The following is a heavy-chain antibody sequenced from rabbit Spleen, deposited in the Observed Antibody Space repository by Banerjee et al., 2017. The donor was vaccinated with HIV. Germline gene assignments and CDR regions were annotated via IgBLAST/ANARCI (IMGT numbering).Heavy chain of an antibody. CDR2: VTAGVSFTT. J-gene: IGHJ6*01. CDR1: GFSFSNNYV. CDR3: ARDSGTSFSSYGMDL. Sequence: QEQLEESGGDLVKPGASLTLTCTASGFSFSNNYVMCWVRQPPGKGPEWIACVTAGVSFTTYYATWAKGRFTISKTSSTTVTLQMTSLTAADTATYFCARDSGTSFSSYGMDLLGQGTLVTVS. V-gene: IGHV1S45*01. D-gene: IGHD8-1*01.